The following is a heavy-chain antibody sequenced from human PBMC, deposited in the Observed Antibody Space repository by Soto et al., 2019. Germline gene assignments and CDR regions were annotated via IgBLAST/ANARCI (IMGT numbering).Heavy chain of an antibody. CDR1: GGSISSYY. CDR3: ARVMITFGGGTNSFDY. D-gene: IGHD3-16*01. CDR2: IYYSGST. V-gene: IGHV4-59*01. J-gene: IGHJ4*02. Sequence: QVQLQESGPGLVKPSETLSLTCTVSGGSISSYYWSWIRQPPGKGLEWIGYIYYSGSTNYNPSLQSRVTIAVDTSKNQFSLKLSSVTAADTAVYYCARVMITFGGGTNSFDYWGQGTLVTVSS.